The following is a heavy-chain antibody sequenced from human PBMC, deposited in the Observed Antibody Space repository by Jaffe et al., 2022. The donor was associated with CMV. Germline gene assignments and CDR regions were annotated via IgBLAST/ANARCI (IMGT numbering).Heavy chain of an antibody. CDR1: GFMFNTYA. V-gene: IGHV3-23*01. D-gene: IGHD2-2*01. CDR2: ISSSGATT. J-gene: IGHJ1*01. Sequence: EVQLLESGGGLVQPGGSLRLSCAASGFMFNTYAMSWVRQAPGKGLEWVSIISSSGATTYYADSVKGRFTISRDNSRNILYLQINSLRAEDTAVYYCAKDRQCPTTRCYPEYFHDWGQGTLVTVSS. CDR3: AKDRQCPTTRCYPEYFHD.